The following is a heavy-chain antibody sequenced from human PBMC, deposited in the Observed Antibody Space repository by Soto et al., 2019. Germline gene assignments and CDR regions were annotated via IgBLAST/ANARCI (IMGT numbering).Heavy chain of an antibody. V-gene: IGHV5-51*01. Sequence: GESLKISCQGSGYRFSTYWIGWVRQMPGKGLEWMGRIYPGDSDTRYGPSFQGQVTISADKSISTAYLQLGRLKASDTAMYYCARYLDTLEYNGMDVWGQGTTVTVSS. CDR1: GYRFSTYW. CDR2: IYPGDSDT. CDR3: ARYLDTLEYNGMDV. J-gene: IGHJ6*02. D-gene: IGHD3-3*02.